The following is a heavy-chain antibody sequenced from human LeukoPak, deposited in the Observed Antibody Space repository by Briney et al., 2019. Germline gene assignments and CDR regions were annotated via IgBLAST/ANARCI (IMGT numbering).Heavy chain of an antibody. CDR3: LSSGHSSGYYYGRATSYYFDY. J-gene: IGHJ4*02. CDR2: ISSSSSTI. V-gene: IGHV3-48*04. Sequence: PGGSLRLSCAASGFTFSSYSMNWVRQAPGKGLEWVSYISSSSSTIYYADSVKGRFTISRDNAKNSLYLQMNSLRAEDTAVYYCLSSGHSSGYYYGRATSYYFDYWGQGTLVTVSS. CDR1: GFTFSSYS. D-gene: IGHD3-22*01.